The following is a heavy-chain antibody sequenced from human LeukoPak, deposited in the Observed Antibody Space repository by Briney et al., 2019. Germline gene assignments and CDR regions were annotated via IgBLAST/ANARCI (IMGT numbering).Heavy chain of an antibody. J-gene: IGHJ2*01. Sequence: PGGSLRLSCAASGFTFTSYAISWIRQAPGKGLEWVSAISGGGENTYYADSVKGRFTISRDNSKNTLYLQMNCLRAEDTATYYCAKPRAMTTGVGRYFDLWGRGTLVTVSS. CDR1: GFTFTSYA. CDR2: ISGGGENT. D-gene: IGHD1-1*01. CDR3: AKPRAMTTGVGRYFDL. V-gene: IGHV3-23*01.